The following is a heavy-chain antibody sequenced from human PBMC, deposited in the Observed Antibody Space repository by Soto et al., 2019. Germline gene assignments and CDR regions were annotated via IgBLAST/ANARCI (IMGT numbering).Heavy chain of an antibody. CDR1: GYTFTANA. CDR3: ARGCPGSFDM. Sequence: QVNLVQSGAEVKKPGASVKVSCKASGYTFTANAMHWVRQVPGQRFEWMGWILTDNGDTVYSQNFQARVTITRDASANRAYMDLSSVTSEDTAIYYCARGCPGSFDMWGQGTMVTVSS. CDR2: ILTDNGDT. D-gene: IGHD2-15*01. V-gene: IGHV1-3*04. J-gene: IGHJ3*02.